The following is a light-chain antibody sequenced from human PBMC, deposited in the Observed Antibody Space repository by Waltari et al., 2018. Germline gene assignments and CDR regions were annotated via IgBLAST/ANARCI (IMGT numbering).Light chain of an antibody. Sequence: QSVLTQPPSVSGAPGQRVTISCPGSRSHIGAGYDVHCYQQLPRAAPKLLIYGSTSRPLGVPARFFGSTSGTSASLAITGLQAEDEADYYCQSYDTSLSVVFGGGTKLTVL. CDR2: GST. CDR3: QSYDTSLSVV. CDR1: RSHIGAGYD. V-gene: IGLV1-40*01. J-gene: IGLJ3*02.